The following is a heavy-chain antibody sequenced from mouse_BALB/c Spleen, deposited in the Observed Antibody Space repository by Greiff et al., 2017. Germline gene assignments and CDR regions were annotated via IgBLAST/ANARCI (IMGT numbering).Heavy chain of an antibody. Sequence: EVQGVESGGGLVKPGGSLKLSCAASGFTFSSYAMSWVRQTPEKRLEWVASISSGGSTYYPDSVKGRFTISRDNARNILYLQMSSLRSEDTAMYYCARTTTVVAPDDWGQGTTLTVA. J-gene: IGHJ2*01. D-gene: IGHD1-1*01. CDR1: GFTFSSYA. V-gene: IGHV5-6-5*01. CDR3: ARTTTVVAPDD. CDR2: ISSGGST.